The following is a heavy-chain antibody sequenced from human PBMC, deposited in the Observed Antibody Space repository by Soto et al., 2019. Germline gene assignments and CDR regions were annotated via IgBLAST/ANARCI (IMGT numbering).Heavy chain of an antibody. CDR1: GGSISSGGYY. V-gene: IGHV4-31*03. CDR3: ARGILTTPPVTTFWGRGGYYFDY. Sequence: QVQLQESGPGLVKPSQTLSLTCTVSGGSISSGGYYWSWIRQHPGKGLEWIGYIYYSGSTYYNPPLKARVTRSGDTSKDQFSLKLSSVTAADTAVYYCARGILTTPPVTTFWGRGGYYFDYWGQGTLVTVSS. J-gene: IGHJ4*02. CDR2: IYYSGST. D-gene: IGHD4-17*01.